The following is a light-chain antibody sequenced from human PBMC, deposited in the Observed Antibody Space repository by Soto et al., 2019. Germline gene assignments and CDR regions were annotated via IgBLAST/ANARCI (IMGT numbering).Light chain of an antibody. J-gene: IGLJ2*01. CDR2: EVS. CDR1: SSDVGGYKH. V-gene: IGLV2-8*01. Sequence: QSALTQPPSASGSPGQSVTISCTGTSSDVGGYKHVSWYQQHPGKAPKLMIFEVSKRPSGVPARFSGSKSGNTASLTVSGVQAEDEADYYCTSFARGSNLLFGGGTQLAVL. CDR3: TSFARGSNLL.